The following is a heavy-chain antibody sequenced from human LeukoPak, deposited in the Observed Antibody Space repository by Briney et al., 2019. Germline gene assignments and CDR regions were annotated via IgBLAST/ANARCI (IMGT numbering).Heavy chain of an antibody. J-gene: IGHJ4*02. CDR3: ARDLRCGSGGSCYSQYYFDY. Sequence: SVKVSCKASGGTFSSYAISWVRQAPGQGLEWMGRIIPIFGTANYAQKFQGRVTITTDESTSTAYMELSSLRSEDTAVYYCARDLRCGSGGSCYSQYYFDYWGQGTLVTVSS. CDR2: IIPIFGTA. CDR1: GGTFSSYA. V-gene: IGHV1-69*05. D-gene: IGHD2-15*01.